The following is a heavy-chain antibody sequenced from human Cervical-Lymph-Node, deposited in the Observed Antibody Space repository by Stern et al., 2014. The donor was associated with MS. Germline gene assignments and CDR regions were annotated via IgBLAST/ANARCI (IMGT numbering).Heavy chain of an antibody. D-gene: IGHD1-26*01. Sequence: QDQLVQSGAEVKKPGSSVKVSCNVSGGTFSRYTLNWVRQAPGQGLAWMGGIIPIFATTNYPQRFQGKVTITADGSTSTTYLEVSSLTSEDTAVYYCAREGIPGAGGTFDNWGQGTLVIVSS. CDR3: AREGIPGAGGTFDN. J-gene: IGHJ4*02. V-gene: IGHV1-69*12. CDR1: GGTFSRYT. CDR2: IIPIFATT.